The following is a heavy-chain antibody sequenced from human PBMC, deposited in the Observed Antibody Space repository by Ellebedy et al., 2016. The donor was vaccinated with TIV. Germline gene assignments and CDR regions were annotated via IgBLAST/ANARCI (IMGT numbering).Heavy chain of an antibody. V-gene: IGHV1-18*04. J-gene: IGHJ4*02. D-gene: IGHD3-9*01. Sequence: AASVKVSCKASRYTFPTYGINWVRQAPGQGLEWMGWISVYSGKTNYAQNFQDRVTMTTDTSTSTVYMELRSLRSDDTAVFFCAGDHETPRNTLSHWGQGTLATVSS. CDR2: ISVYSGKT. CDR3: AGDHETPRNTLSH. CDR1: RYTFPTYG.